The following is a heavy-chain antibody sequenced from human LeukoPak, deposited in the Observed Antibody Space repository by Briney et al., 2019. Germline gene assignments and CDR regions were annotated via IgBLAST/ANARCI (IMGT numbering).Heavy chain of an antibody. V-gene: IGHV4-30-4*08. CDR2: IYYSGST. Sequence: PSQTLSLTCTVSGGSISSGDYYWSWIRQPPGKGLEWIGYIYYSGSTYYNQSLKSRVTISVDTSKNQFSLKLSSVTAADTAVYYCASRLVVPAGIDYWGQGTLVTVSS. D-gene: IGHD2-2*01. CDR3: ASRLVVPAGIDY. CDR1: GGSISSGDYY. J-gene: IGHJ4*02.